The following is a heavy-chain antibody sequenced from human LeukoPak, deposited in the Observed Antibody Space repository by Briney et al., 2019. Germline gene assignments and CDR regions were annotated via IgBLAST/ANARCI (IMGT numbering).Heavy chain of an antibody. Sequence: GGSLRLSCSASGFTFSSYGMHWVRQAPGKGLEWVAVISYDGSNKYYADSVKGRFTISRDNSKNTLYLQMNSLRAEDTAVYYCAKDPSHEYSSSWPDYYYYGMDVWGQGTTVTVSS. V-gene: IGHV3-30*18. CDR1: GFTFSSYG. CDR2: ISYDGSNK. CDR3: AKDPSHEYSSSWPDYYYYGMDV. J-gene: IGHJ6*02. D-gene: IGHD6-13*01.